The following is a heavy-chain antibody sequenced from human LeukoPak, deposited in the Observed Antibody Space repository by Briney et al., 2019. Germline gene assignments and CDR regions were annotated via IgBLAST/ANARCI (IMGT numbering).Heavy chain of an antibody. CDR3: ARGGVAAAGPYAFDI. J-gene: IGHJ3*02. D-gene: IGHD6-13*01. Sequence: ASVKVSCKASGYTFTGYYMHCVRQAPGQGLEWMGWINPNTGGTNYAQKFQGRVTMTRDTSISTAYMELRRLTSDDTAFYYCARGGVAAAGPYAFDIWGQGTMVTVSS. CDR1: GYTFTGYY. V-gene: IGHV1-2*02. CDR2: INPNTGGT.